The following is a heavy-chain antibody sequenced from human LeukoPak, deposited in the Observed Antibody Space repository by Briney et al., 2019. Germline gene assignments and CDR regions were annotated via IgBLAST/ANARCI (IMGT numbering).Heavy chain of an antibody. CDR2: ISGSGGST. J-gene: IGHJ6*02. D-gene: IGHD3-3*01. CDR3: AREAYDLFWAYYYYGMDV. CDR1: GFTFSSYA. V-gene: IGHV3-23*01. Sequence: PGGSLRLSCAASGFTFSSYAMSWVRQAPGKGLEWVSAISGSGGSTYYADSVKGRFTISRDNAKNSLYLQMNSLRAEDTALHYCAREAYDLFWAYYYYGMDVWGQGTTVTVSS.